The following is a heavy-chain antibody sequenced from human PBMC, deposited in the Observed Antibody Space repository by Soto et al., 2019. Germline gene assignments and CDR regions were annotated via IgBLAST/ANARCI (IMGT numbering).Heavy chain of an antibody. CDR2: ISSSSSYI. J-gene: IGHJ4*02. CDR3: ASGGSGIDY. D-gene: IGHD2-15*01. Sequence: PGGSLRLSCAASGFTFSSYSMNWVRQAPGKGLEWVSSISSSSSYIYYADSVKGRFTISKDNAKNSLYLQMNSLRAEDTAVYYCASGGSGIDYWGQGTLVTVSS. CDR1: GFTFSSYS. V-gene: IGHV3-21*01.